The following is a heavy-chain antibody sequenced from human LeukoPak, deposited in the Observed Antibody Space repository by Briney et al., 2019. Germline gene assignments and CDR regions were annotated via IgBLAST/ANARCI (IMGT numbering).Heavy chain of an antibody. V-gene: IGHV3-21*04. Sequence: GGSLRLSCAAPGFTFSSYSMNWVRQAPGKGLEWVSSISSSSSYIYYADSVKGRFTISRDSAKNSLYVQMNNLGAEDTAVYYCARDATSGSYYIDYWGQGTLVTVSS. D-gene: IGHD1-26*01. CDR2: ISSSSSYI. J-gene: IGHJ4*02. CDR1: GFTFSSYS. CDR3: ARDATSGSYYIDY.